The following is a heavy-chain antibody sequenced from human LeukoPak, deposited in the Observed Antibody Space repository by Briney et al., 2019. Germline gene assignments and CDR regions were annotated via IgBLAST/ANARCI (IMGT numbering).Heavy chain of an antibody. Sequence: ASVKVSCKASGYTFTGYYMHWVRQAPGQGLEWMGWINPNSGGTNYVQKFQGRVTMTRDTSISTAYMELSRLRSDDTAVYYCARAKWITGTIFDYWGQGTLVTVSS. CDR1: GYTFTGYY. D-gene: IGHD1-20*01. CDR3: ARAKWITGTIFDY. CDR2: INPNSGGT. V-gene: IGHV1-2*02. J-gene: IGHJ4*02.